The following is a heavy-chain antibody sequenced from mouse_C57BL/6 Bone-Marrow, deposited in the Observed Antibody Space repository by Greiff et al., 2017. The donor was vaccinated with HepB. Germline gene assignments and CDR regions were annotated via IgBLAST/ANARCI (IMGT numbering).Heavy chain of an antibody. D-gene: IGHD3-1*01. J-gene: IGHJ2*01. V-gene: IGHV1-59*01. CDR2: IDPSDSYT. CDR1: GYTFTSYW. CDR3: SSVGQLRPIFDH. Sequence: VQLQQPGAELVRPGTSVKLSCKASGYTFTSYWMHWVKQRPGQGREWIGVIDPSDSYTNYNQKFKGKATLTVDTSSSPAYMQLSSLTSEDSAVSYCSSVGQLRPIFDHWCPGTTLPVSS.